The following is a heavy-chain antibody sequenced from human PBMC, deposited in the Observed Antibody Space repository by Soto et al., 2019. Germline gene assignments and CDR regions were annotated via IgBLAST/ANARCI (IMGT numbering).Heavy chain of an antibody. CDR3: ARIVGGSSDY. V-gene: IGHV6-1*01. J-gene: IGHJ4*02. CDR2: TYYRSKWYS. CDR1: GYSVSNNSAA. D-gene: IGHD2-15*01. Sequence: PXQTLSLTCAISGYSVSNNSAAWNLIRQPPWRGLEWLGRTYYRSKWYSDYALSVKSRITINPDTSKNQFSLQLNSVTPEDAAMYYCARIVGGSSDYWGQGTLVTVSS.